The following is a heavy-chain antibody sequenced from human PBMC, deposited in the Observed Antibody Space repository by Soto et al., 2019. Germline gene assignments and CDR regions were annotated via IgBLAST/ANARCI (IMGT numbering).Heavy chain of an antibody. CDR3: ARASFPGQPPSSYYGLDV. CDR1: GDSVSSNSAA. CDR2: TYYRSKWYN. J-gene: IGHJ6*02. D-gene: IGHD2-21*01. Sequence: SPTLSLTCAISGDSVSSNSAAWNWIRQSPSRGLEWLGRTYYRSKWYNDYAVSVKSRITSNPDTSKNQFSLQLNSVTPEDKAVDYSARASFPGQPPSSYYGLDVWGQGPTLTVSS. V-gene: IGHV6-1*01.